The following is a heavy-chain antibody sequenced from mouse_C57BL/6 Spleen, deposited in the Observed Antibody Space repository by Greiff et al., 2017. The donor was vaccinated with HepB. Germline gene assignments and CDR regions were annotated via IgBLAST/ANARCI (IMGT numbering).Heavy chain of an antibody. CDR2: IYPGDGDT. CDR1: GYAFSSYW. Sequence: VQLQQSGAELVKPGASVKISCKASGYAFSSYWMNWVKQRPGKGLEWIGQIYPGDGDTNYNGKFKGKATLTADKSSSTAYMQRSSLTSEDSAVYFCARRAYYSNYGGFAYWGQGTLVTVSA. V-gene: IGHV1-80*01. J-gene: IGHJ3*01. CDR3: ARRAYYSNYGGFAY. D-gene: IGHD2-5*01.